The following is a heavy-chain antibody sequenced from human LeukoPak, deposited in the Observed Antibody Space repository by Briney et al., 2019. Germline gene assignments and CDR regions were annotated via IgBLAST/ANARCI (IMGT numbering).Heavy chain of an antibody. CDR3: ARGYGDYDFGY. V-gene: IGHV3-7*01. D-gene: IGHD5-12*01. J-gene: IGHJ4*02. CDR2: LNPDGSKK. Sequence: PGGSLRLSCAASGFTFSSYSMNWVRQAPGKGLEWVANLNPDGSKKYYADSMKGRFTISRDNARNSLYLQMNNLRAEDTAAYYCARGYGDYDFGYWGQGTLVTVSS. CDR1: GFTFSSYS.